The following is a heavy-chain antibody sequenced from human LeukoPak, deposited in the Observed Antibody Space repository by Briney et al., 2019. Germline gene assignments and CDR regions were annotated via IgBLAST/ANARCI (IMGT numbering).Heavy chain of an antibody. D-gene: IGHD5-12*01. CDR3: ARGRGGYDVPYFDY. Sequence: GASVKVSCKASGYTFTGYYMHWVRQAPGQGLEWMAWINPNSGGTNYAQKFQGRVTMTRDTSISTAYMELSRLRSDDTAVYYCARGRGGYDVPYFDYWGQGTLVTVSS. CDR1: GYTFTGYY. J-gene: IGHJ4*02. V-gene: IGHV1-2*02. CDR2: INPNSGGT.